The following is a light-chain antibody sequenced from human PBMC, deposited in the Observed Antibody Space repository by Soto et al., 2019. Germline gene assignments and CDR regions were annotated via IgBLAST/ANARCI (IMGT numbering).Light chain of an antibody. J-gene: IGKJ1*01. CDR1: QSVSSSY. V-gene: IGKV3-20*01. CDR3: QQDGSPPQT. CDR2: GAS. Sequence: EIVLTQSPGTLSFSPGEGTTLSCRASQSVSSSYLAWYQQKPGQAPRLLIYGASNRATGIPDWFSGSGSGTDLPLANNRLQPEAQAAHYWQQDGSPPQTVSQGTKVDIK.